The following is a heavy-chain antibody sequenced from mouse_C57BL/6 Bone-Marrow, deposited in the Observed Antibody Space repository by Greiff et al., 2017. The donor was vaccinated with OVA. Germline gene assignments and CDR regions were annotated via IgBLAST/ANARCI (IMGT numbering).Heavy chain of an antibody. CDR2: IDPENGDT. V-gene: IGHV14-4*01. CDR1: GFNIKDDY. CDR3: TTTYSNSYYAMDY. J-gene: IGHJ4*01. D-gene: IGHD2-5*01. Sequence: VQLKQSGAELVRPGASVKLSCTASGFNIKDDYMHWVKQRPEQGLEWIGWIDPENGDTEYASKFQGKATITADTSYNTAYLQLSSLTSEDTAVYYCTTTYSNSYYAMDYWGQGTSVTVSS.